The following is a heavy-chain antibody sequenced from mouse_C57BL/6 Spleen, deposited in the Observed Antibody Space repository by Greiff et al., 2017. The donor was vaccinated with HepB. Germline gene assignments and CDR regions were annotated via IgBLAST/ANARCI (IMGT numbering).Heavy chain of an antibody. D-gene: IGHD1-1*01. CDR2: IYPRSGNT. CDR1: GYTFTSYG. CDR3: ARDYGSSGAY. Sequence: QVQLQQSGAELARPGASVKLSCKASGYTFTSYGISWVKQSTGQGLEWIGEIYPRSGNTYYNEKFKGKATLTADKSSSTAYMELRSLTSEDSAVYFCARDYGSSGAYWGQGTLVTVSA. J-gene: IGHJ3*01. V-gene: IGHV1-81*01.